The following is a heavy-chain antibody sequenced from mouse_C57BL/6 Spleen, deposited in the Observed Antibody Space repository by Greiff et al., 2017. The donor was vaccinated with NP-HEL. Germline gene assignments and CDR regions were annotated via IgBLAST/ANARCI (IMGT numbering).Heavy chain of an antibody. CDR3: ARDGWLLRRSFAY. D-gene: IGHD2-3*01. CDR1: GYTFTDYY. Sequence: EVQLQQSGPELVKPGASVKISCKASGYTFTDYYMNWVKQSHGKSLEWIGDINPNNGGTSYNQKFKGKATLTVDKSSSTAYMELRSLTSEDSAVYYCARDGWLLRRSFAYWGQGTLVTVSA. J-gene: IGHJ3*01. V-gene: IGHV1-26*01. CDR2: INPNNGGT.